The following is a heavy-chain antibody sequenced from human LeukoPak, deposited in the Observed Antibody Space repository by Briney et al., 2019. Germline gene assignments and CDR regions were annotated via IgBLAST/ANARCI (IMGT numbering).Heavy chain of an antibody. CDR3: ARTSTGFDY. Sequence: PGGSLRPSCAASGFSLSNFAIHWVRQAPGKGLEWVSSISSSSSHIYYADSVRGRFTISRDNAKSSLYLQMNSLRAEDTAVYYCARTSTGFDYWGQGTLVTVSS. CDR2: ISSSSSHI. V-gene: IGHV3-21*01. CDR1: GFSLSNFA. J-gene: IGHJ4*02. D-gene: IGHD2-8*02.